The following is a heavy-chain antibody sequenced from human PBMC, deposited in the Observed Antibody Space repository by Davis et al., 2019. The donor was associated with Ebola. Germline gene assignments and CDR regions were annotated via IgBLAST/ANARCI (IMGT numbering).Heavy chain of an antibody. D-gene: IGHD2-21*02. CDR2: FGTSGDT. Sequence: LSLTCAASGFIFRNYVMSWVRRAPGKGLEWVSTFGTSGDTYYADSVKGRFTISRDNSRNTLYLQMNGLRVEDTAMYYCAKDTANIWFDLWGQGTMVTVSS. CDR1: GFIFRNYV. J-gene: IGHJ3*01. V-gene: IGHV3-23*01. CDR3: AKDTANIWFDL.